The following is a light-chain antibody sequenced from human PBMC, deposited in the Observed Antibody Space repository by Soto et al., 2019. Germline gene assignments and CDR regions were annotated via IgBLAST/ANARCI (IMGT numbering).Light chain of an antibody. CDR2: EVS. CDR1: SSDVVGYNY. CDR3: SSYAGRNNVI. Sequence: QSALTQPPSASGSPGQSVTVSCTGTSSDVVGYNYVSWYQQQPGKAPKLIIYEVSRRPAGVPDRFSGSKSGNTASLTVSGLQAEDEADYYCSSYAGRNNVIFGGGTKLTVL. J-gene: IGLJ2*01. V-gene: IGLV2-8*01.